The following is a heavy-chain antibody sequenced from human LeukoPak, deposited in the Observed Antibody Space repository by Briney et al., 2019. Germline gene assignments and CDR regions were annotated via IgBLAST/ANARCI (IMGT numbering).Heavy chain of an antibody. J-gene: IGHJ4*02. D-gene: IGHD2-15*01. CDR3: AKGDCSSGSCYFDY. CDR1: GFTFSSYP. Sequence: GGSLRLSCAASGFTFSSYPMYWVRQAPGKGLEWVSALSDSGGDTYYADSVKGRFTISRDNAKNTLYLQMNSLRAEETAVYYCAKGDCSSGSCYFDYWGQETQVTVSS. V-gene: IGHV3-23*01. CDR2: LSDSGGDT.